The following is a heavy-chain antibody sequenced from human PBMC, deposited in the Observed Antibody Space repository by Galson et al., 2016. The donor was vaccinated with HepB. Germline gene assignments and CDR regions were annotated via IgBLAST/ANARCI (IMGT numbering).Heavy chain of an antibody. D-gene: IGHD2/OR15-2a*01. CDR1: GFTFSGYG. J-gene: IGHJ4*02. CDR3: ARRHEYCPPVGCSVDY. CDR2: DSMDGRGK. Sequence: SLRLSCAASGFTFSGYGMHWVRQAPGKGLEWVAADSMDGRGKFYADSVKGRFTISRDNSNNMLFLQMSSLTEDDTAGYYCARRHEYCPPVGCSVDYWGQGTRVSVSS. V-gene: IGHV3-30*03.